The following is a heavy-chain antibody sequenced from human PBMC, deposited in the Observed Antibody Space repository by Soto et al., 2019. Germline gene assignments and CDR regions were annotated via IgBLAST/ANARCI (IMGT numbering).Heavy chain of an antibody. CDR3: AKDNCISTSCYRLYNWFDP. CDR2: ISGSGDST. CDR1: GFTFSRDW. Sequence: GGSLRLSCAASGFTFSRDWMNWVRQAPGKGLEWVSVISGSGDSTYYADSVKGRFTISRDNSKNTLYLQMNSLRAEDTAVYYCAKDNCISTSCYRLYNWFDPWGQGTLVTVSS. J-gene: IGHJ5*02. D-gene: IGHD2-2*01. V-gene: IGHV3-23*01.